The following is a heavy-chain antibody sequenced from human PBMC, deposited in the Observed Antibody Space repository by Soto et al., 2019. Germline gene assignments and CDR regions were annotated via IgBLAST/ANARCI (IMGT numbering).Heavy chain of an antibody. D-gene: IGHD2-2*01. CDR1: GFTFSSYA. CDR2: ISYDGSNK. J-gene: IGHJ4*02. V-gene: IGHV3-30-3*01. Sequence: QVQLVESGGGVVQPGRSLRLSCAASGFTFSSYAMHWVRQAPGKGLEWVAVISYDGSNKYYADSVKGRFTISRDNSKNTLYLQMNSLRAEDTAVYYCAREKTGNSCYFDYWGQGTLVTVSS. CDR3: AREKTGNSCYFDY.